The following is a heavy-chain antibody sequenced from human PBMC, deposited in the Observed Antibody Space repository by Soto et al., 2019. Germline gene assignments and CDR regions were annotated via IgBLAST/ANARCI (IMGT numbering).Heavy chain of an antibody. CDR1: GFAFTNYA. CDR2: ITGSGGT. Sequence: EVLLLESGGGLVQPGGSLRLSCAASGFAFTNYAMSWVRQAPGKGLEWVSSITGSGGTYYADSVKGRFTISRDSAKSTLYLQMNTLRAEDTATYYCVKDWSGRNCSCMDVWGQGTTVTVSS. J-gene: IGHJ6*02. V-gene: IGHV3-23*01. CDR3: VKDWSGRNCSCMDV. D-gene: IGHD3-3*01.